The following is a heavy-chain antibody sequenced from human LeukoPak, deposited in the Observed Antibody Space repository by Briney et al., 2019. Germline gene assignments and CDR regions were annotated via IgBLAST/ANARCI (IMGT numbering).Heavy chain of an antibody. CDR1: GYTSTSYA. CDR2: IDTNTGNP. D-gene: IGHD3-10*01. V-gene: IGHV7-4-1*02. CDR3: ARDSQNLWFGELLVSWFDP. Sequence: ASVKVSCKASGYTSTSYAMNWVRQAPGQGLEWMGWIDTNTGNPTYAQGFTGRFVFSLDTSVSTAYLQISSLKAEDTAVYYCARDSQNLWFGELLVSWFDPWGQGTLVTVSS. J-gene: IGHJ5*02.